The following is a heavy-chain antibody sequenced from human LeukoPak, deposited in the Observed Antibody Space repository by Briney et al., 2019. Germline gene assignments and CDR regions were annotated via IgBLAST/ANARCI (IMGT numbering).Heavy chain of an antibody. Sequence: GASVKVSCKASGYTFTSYGISWVRQAPGQGLEWMGWISAYNGNTNYAQKLQGRVTMTRDTSTSTAYMELSRLRSDDTAVYYCARAGAYYYDSSGHKSTNWFDPWGQGTLVTVSS. CDR2: ISAYNGNT. V-gene: IGHV1-18*01. D-gene: IGHD3-22*01. CDR1: GYTFTSYG. CDR3: ARAGAYYYDSSGHKSTNWFDP. J-gene: IGHJ5*02.